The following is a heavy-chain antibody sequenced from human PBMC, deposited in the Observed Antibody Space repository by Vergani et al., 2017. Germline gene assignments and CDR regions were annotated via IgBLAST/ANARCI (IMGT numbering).Heavy chain of an antibody. CDR2: IWYDGSNK. CDR3: ASTVTTLDY. J-gene: IGHJ4*02. V-gene: IGHV3-33*01. CDR1: GFTFSSYG. D-gene: IGHD4-17*01. Sequence: QVQLVESGGGVVQPGRSLRLSCAASGFTFSSYGMHWVRQAPGKGLEWVAVIWYDGSNKYYADSVKGRFTISRDNSTNTLYLQMNSLRAEDTAVYYCASTVTTLDYWGQGTLVTVSS.